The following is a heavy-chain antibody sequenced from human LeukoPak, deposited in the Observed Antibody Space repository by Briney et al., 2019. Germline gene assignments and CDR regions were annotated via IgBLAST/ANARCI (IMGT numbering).Heavy chain of an antibody. Sequence: TSETLSLTCTVSGGSISSYYWSWIRQPPGKGLEWIGYIYYSGSTNYNPSLKSRVTISVDTSKNQFSLKLSSVTAADTAVYYCARHRPWEDILTGRIYYYYYGMDVWGQGTTVTVSS. CDR1: GGSISSYY. D-gene: IGHD3-9*01. CDR2: IYYSGST. J-gene: IGHJ6*02. CDR3: ARHRPWEDILTGRIYYYYYGMDV. V-gene: IGHV4-59*08.